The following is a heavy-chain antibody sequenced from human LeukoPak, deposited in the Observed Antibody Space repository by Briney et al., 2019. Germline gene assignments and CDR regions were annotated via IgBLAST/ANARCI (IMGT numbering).Heavy chain of an antibody. V-gene: IGHV1-2*02. CDR3: ARGVGSADPRFDP. J-gene: IGHJ5*02. CDR2: IKPDSGGT. D-gene: IGHD2-15*01. Sequence: ASVPVSCKASGYTFTDYYMHWVRQAPGQGLEWMGLIKPDSGGTIYAQKFQGRVTMTRDTSISTAYMELSRLRSDDTAVYYCARGVGSADPRFDPWGQGTRVTVSS. CDR1: GYTFTDYY.